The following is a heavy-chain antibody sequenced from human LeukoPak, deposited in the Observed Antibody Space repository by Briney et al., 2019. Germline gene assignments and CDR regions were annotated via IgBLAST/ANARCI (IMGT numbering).Heavy chain of an antibody. CDR3: ARDAKNDYVWGSYL. D-gene: IGHD3-16*02. V-gene: IGHV4-61*01. CDR1: GDSVSSGNYY. Sequence: SETLSLTCTVSGDSVSSGNYYWSWIRQPPGKGLEWIGHIYYSGSTKYNPSLKSRVTISVDTSKNQSSLKLSSVTAADTAVYYCARDAKNDYVWGSYLWGQGTLVTVSS. CDR2: IYYSGST. J-gene: IGHJ4*02.